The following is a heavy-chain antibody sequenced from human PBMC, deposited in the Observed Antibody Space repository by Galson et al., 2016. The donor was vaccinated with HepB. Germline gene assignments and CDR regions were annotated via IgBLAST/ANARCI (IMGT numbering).Heavy chain of an antibody. Sequence: SETLSLTCTVSGGFISPDYWSWFRQPPGKGLEWIGYTTNSGSTNYNPSLKSRVTISVDTSKNQLSLKLSSATAADTAVYYCARGRWFDPWGQGIRVTVSS. CDR1: GGFISPDY. CDR3: ARGRWFDP. CDR2: TTNSGST. V-gene: IGHV4-59*01. J-gene: IGHJ5*02.